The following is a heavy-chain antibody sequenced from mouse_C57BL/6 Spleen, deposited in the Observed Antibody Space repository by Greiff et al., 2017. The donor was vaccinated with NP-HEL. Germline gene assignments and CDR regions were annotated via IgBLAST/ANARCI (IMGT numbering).Heavy chain of an antibody. Sequence: EVKLQESGPGLVKPSQSLSLTCSVTGYSITSGYYWNWIRQFPGNKLEWMGYISYDGSNNYNPSLKNRISITRDTSKNQFFLKLNSVTTEDTATYYCARRGWLPLYFDYWGQGTTLTVSS. CDR3: ARRGWLPLYFDY. D-gene: IGHD2-2*01. CDR2: ISYDGSN. CDR1: GYSITSGYY. J-gene: IGHJ2*01. V-gene: IGHV3-6*01.